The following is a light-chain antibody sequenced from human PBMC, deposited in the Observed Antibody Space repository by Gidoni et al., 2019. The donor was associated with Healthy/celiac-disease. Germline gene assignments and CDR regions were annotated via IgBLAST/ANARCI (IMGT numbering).Light chain of an antibody. CDR1: QDISNY. CDR2: DAS. V-gene: IGKV1-33*01. CDR3: QQYDNLLT. Sequence: DTQMTPSPSSLSPSVGDRVTITCQASQDISNYLNWYQQKPGKAPKLLIYDASNLETGVPSRFSGSGSGTDFTFTISSLQPEDIETYYCQQYDNLLTFGGGTKVEIK. J-gene: IGKJ4*01.